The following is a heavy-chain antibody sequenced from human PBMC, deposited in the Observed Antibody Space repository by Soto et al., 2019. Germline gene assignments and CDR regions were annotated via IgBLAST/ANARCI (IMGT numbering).Heavy chain of an antibody. Sequence: QVQLVESGGGVVQPGRSLRLCCAASGFTFSSYGMHWVRQAPGKGLEWVAVISYDGSNKYYADSVKGRFTISRDNSKNTLYLQMNSLRAEDTAVYYCAKDRFGSFYYMDVWGKGTTVTVSS. V-gene: IGHV3-30*18. CDR2: ISYDGSNK. D-gene: IGHD3-10*01. CDR1: GFTFSSYG. J-gene: IGHJ6*03. CDR3: AKDRFGSFYYMDV.